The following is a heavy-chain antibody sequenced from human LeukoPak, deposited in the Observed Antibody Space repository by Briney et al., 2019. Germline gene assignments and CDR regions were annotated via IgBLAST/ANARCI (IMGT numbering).Heavy chain of an antibody. CDR3: AREVSEGFDF. CDR2: FGTRSTSI. V-gene: IGHV3-21*01. CDR1: GFTFSGYS. D-gene: IGHD3-22*01. J-gene: IGHJ4*02. Sequence: PGGSLRLSCTASGFTFSGYSMNWIRQAPGKGLEWVSSFGTRSTSIYHAGSVKGRFAISRDNAKNSLYLQMNSLKAEDTALYYCAREVSEGFDFWGQGTLVTVSS.